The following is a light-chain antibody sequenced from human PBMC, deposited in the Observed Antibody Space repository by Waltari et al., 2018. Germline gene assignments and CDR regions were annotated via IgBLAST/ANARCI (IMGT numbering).Light chain of an antibody. CDR1: SSDIGGYTY. V-gene: IGLV2-14*01. J-gene: IGLJ2*01. CDR2: EVS. Sequence: QSALTQPASVSGSPGQSITISCTGSSSDIGGYTYVSSYQHHPGKAPKRIFYEVSSRPAGLSTRCSGSKSGNTASLTISGLQLEDEAHYYCSSYTTTSTLLFGGGTKVTVL. CDR3: SSYTTTSTLL.